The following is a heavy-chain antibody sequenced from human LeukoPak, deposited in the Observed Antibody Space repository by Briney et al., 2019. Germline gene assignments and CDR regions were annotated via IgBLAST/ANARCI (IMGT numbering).Heavy chain of an antibody. J-gene: IGHJ4*02. CDR1: GFTFSSYE. D-gene: IGHD2-8*01. Sequence: GGSLRLSCAASGFTFSSYEMNWVRQAPGKGLEWVSYISSSSSSTIYYADSVKGRFTISRDNAKNSLYLQMNSLRAEDTAVYYCARTPPIVLMANDYWGQGTLVTVSS. V-gene: IGHV3-48*01. CDR3: ARTPPIVLMANDY. CDR2: ISSSSSSTI.